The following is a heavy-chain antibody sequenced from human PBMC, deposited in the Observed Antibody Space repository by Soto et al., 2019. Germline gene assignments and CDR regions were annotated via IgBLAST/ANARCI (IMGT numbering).Heavy chain of an antibody. CDR2: IYYSGST. D-gene: IGHD4-17*01. CDR1: GGSISSYD. Sequence: LSLTGTVSGGSISSYDWTWSRQPPGKRLEWIGYIYYSGSTYYNPSLKSRVTISVDTSKNQFSLMLNSVSSADTTVYYCARRTVTTIYYCGMDVWGQGTTVTVSS. V-gene: IGHV4-59*01. J-gene: IGHJ6*02. CDR3: ARRTVTTIYYCGMDV.